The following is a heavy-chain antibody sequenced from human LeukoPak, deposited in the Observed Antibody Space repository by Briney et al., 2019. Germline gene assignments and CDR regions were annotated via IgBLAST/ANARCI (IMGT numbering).Heavy chain of an antibody. V-gene: IGHV4-34*01. CDR1: GGSFSGYY. J-gene: IGHJ4*02. Sequence: PSETLSLTCAVYGGSFSGYYWSWIRQPPGKGLEWIGEINHSGSTNYNPSLKSRVTISVDTSKNQFSLKLSSVTAADTAVYYCAREVGFRFDYWGQGALFTVSS. CDR2: INHSGST. CDR3: AREVGFRFDY. D-gene: IGHD1-26*01.